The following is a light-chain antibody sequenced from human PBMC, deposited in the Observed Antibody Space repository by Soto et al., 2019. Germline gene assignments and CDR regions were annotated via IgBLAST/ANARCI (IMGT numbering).Light chain of an antibody. V-gene: IGKV3-15*01. Sequence: EIVMTQSPATLSVSPGERVTLSCRASQSVRTNLAWYQQKPGQAPRPLIYGASTRATGVPARFSGSGSGTEFTLIISSLQYEDFAVYYCQHYNNLWGFGGGTKVEIK. CDR2: GAS. CDR1: QSVRTN. CDR3: QHYNNLWG. J-gene: IGKJ4*01.